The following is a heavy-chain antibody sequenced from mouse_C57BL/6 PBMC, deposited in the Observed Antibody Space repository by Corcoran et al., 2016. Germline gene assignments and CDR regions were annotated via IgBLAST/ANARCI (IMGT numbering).Heavy chain of an antibody. Sequence: QVQLQQSGAELVKPGASVKISCKASGYAFSSYWMNWVKQRPGKGLEWIGQIYPGDGDTNYNGKFKGKATRTADKSSSTAYMQLSSLTSEDSAVYCWARTTVRDYYAMDYGGQGTSVTVSS. CDR3: ARTTVRDYYAMDY. V-gene: IGHV1-80*01. CDR2: IYPGDGDT. J-gene: IGHJ4*01. D-gene: IGHD1-1*01. CDR1: GYAFSSYW.